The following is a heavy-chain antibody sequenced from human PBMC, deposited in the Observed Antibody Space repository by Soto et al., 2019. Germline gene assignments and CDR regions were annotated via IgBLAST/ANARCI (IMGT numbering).Heavy chain of an antibody. CDR2: IYNSGTT. CDR1: GGSISSAGYY. CDR3: ARYDSSGYDAFDI. V-gene: IGHV4-31*03. J-gene: IGHJ3*02. Sequence: QVQLQESGPGLVKPSQTLSLTCTVSGGSISSAGYYWSWIRQLPGKGLEWVGYIYNSGTTNHNPSLKRRVSISIDTSKNQFSLKLSSVTAADTAVYYCARYDSSGYDAFDIWGQGTMVTVSS. D-gene: IGHD3-22*01.